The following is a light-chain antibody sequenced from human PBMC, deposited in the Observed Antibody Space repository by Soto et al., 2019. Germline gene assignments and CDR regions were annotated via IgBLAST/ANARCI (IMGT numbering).Light chain of an antibody. J-gene: IGLJ2*01. Sequence: QSVLTQPPSASGSPGQSVTISCTGTSSDIGGYNYVSWYQQPPGKAPKLMIYEVTKRPSGVPDRFSGSKSGNTASLTVSGLQAEDEAYYYCTSFAGDFNVVFGGGTKVTVL. V-gene: IGLV2-8*01. CDR1: SSDIGGYNY. CDR2: EVT. CDR3: TSFAGDFNVV.